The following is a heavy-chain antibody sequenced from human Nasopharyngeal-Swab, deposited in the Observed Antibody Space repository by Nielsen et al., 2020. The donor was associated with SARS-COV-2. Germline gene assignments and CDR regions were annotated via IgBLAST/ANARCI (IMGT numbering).Heavy chain of an antibody. J-gene: IGHJ5*02. CDR2: IYYSGST. CDR3: ARDSRGITMVRGVMIWFDP. CDR1: GGSISSGGYY. V-gene: IGHV4-31*03. Sequence: SETLSLTCTVSGGSISSGGYYWSWIRQHPGKGLEWIGYIYYSGSTYYNPSLKSRVTISVDTSKNQFSLKLSSVTAADTAVYYCARDSRGITMVRGVMIWFDPWGQGTLVTVSS. D-gene: IGHD3-10*01.